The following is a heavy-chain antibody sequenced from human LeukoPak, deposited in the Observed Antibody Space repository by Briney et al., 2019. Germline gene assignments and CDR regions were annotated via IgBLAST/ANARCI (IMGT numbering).Heavy chain of an antibody. V-gene: IGHV3-23*01. D-gene: IGHD2-2*02. CDR1: GFSFSSYA. CDR3: AMKAVPRPRLYDF. CDR2: ISYSGGST. Sequence: GGSLRLSCAASGFSFSSYAMSWVRQAPGKGLEWVSGISYSGGSTYSADSVKGRFTISRDNSKNTLYLQMNSLRADDTAVYYCAMKAVPRPRLYDFWGQGTVVTVSS. J-gene: IGHJ3*01.